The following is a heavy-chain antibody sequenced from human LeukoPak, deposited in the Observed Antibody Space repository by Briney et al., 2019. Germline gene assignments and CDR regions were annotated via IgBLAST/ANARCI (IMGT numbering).Heavy chain of an antibody. V-gene: IGHV3-23*01. J-gene: IGHJ4*02. CDR1: GFTSIAYA. CDR3: ANGLPRRAFDY. Sequence: GGSLRLSCVGSGFTSIAYALTWARQAPGKGLEWVSGISGGGVTTYYADSVKGRFTISRDNSKNTLYLQMNSLRAEDTAVYYCANGLPRRAFDYWGQGTLVTVSS. CDR2: ISGGGVTT.